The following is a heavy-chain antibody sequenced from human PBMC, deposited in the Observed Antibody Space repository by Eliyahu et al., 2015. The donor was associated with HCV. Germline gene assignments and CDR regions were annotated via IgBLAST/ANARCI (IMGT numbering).Heavy chain of an antibody. CDR3: ARGSFYSFEY. V-gene: IGHV1-2*06. D-gene: IGHD3-3*02. Sequence: VSCKASGYTFTGYNIHWVRQALGQGLEWMGRVIPNSGGTNYAQKFQGRVTMTGDTSISTAYMELTSLRSDDTAVYFCARGSFYSFEYWGQGTQVTVSS. CDR1: GYTFTGYN. CDR2: VIPNSGGT. J-gene: IGHJ4*02.